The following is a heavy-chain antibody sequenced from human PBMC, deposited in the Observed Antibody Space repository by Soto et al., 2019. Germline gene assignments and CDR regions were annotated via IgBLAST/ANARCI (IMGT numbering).Heavy chain of an antibody. D-gene: IGHD3-10*01. CDR1: GFSLSNARMG. V-gene: IGHV2-26*01. J-gene: IGHJ4*02. Sequence: QVTLKESGPVLVKPTETLTLTCTVSGFSLSNARMGVSWIRQPPGKALEWLAHIFSNDEKSYSTSLKSRLTISKDTSKSQVVLTMTNMDLVDTATYYCARISHYYGSGRDLDYWGQGTLVTVSS. CDR3: ARISHYYGSGRDLDY. CDR2: IFSNDEK.